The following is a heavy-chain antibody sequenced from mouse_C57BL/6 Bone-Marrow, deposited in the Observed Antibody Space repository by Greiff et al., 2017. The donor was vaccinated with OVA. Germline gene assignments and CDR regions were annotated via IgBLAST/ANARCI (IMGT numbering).Heavy chain of an antibody. J-gene: IGHJ4*01. CDR1: GYAFTNYL. CDR2: INPGSGGT. Sequence: VQLQQSGAELVRPGTSVKVSCKASGYAFTNYLIEWVKQRPGQGLEWIGVINPGSGGTNYNEKFKGKATLTADKSSSTAYMQLSSLTSEDSAVYFCARRGEAMDYWGQGTSVTVSS. V-gene: IGHV1-54*01. CDR3: ARRGEAMDY.